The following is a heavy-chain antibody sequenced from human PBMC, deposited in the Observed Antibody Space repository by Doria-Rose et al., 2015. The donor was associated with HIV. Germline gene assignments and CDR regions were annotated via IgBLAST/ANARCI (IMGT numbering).Heavy chain of an antibody. V-gene: IGHV4-34*01. D-gene: IGHD4-17*01. Sequence: WLRQYPGKGLGWIGEISHGGRTNYNPSLKSRVTISLDMSKNQFSLRVTSVTAADTAVYYCARGPSDFGDYVAFQHWGQGTLVTVS. J-gene: IGHJ1*01. CDR3: ARGPSDFGDYVAFQH. CDR2: ISHGGRT.